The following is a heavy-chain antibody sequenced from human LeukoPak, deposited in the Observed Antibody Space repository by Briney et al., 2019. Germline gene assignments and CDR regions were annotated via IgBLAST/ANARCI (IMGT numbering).Heavy chain of an antibody. D-gene: IGHD6-19*01. CDR3: ARSAGWWSLDY. V-gene: IGHV4-4*02. CDR1: GASISSSNW. CDR2: ISHSGST. J-gene: IGHJ4*02. Sequence: PSETLSLTCVVSGASISSSNWWSWVRQPPEKGLEWIGEISHSGSTKYTPSLKSRVTISMDKSKNQFSLKLSSVTATDTAVYYCARSAGWWSLDYWGQGALVTVSS.